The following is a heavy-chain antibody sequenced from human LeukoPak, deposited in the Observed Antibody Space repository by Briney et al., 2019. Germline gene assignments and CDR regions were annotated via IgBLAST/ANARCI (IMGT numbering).Heavy chain of an antibody. CDR3: AGGTLIITALIDY. Sequence: GGSLRLSCAASGFTFSSNWMHWVRQAPGKGLVWVSRIKSDGTITSYADSVKGRFTISRDNAKNTLYLQMNSLRAEDTAVYYCAGGTLIITALIDYWGQGTLVTVSS. CDR2: IKSDGTIT. D-gene: IGHD6-6*01. J-gene: IGHJ4*02. CDR1: GFTFSSNW. V-gene: IGHV3-74*01.